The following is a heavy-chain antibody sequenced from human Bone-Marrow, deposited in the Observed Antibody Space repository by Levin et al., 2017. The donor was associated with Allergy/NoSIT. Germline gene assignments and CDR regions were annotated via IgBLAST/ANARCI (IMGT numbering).Heavy chain of an antibody. CDR3: TSSNSYGYDFDY. D-gene: IGHD5-18*01. V-gene: IGHV3-15*01. CDR2: IKSKTDGGTT. Sequence: GESLKISCAASGFTFSNAWMSWVRQAPGKGLEWVGRIKSKTDGGTTDYAAPVKGRFTISRDDSKNTLYLQMNSLKTEDTAVYYCTSSNSYGYDFDYWGQGTLVTVSS. CDR1: GFTFSNAW. J-gene: IGHJ4*02.